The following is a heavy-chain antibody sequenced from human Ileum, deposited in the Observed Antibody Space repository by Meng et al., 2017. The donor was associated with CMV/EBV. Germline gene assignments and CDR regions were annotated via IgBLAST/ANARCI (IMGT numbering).Heavy chain of an antibody. D-gene: IGHD1-26*01. CDR3: TTVHYYAINY. V-gene: IGHV3-11*06. CDR2: ISSSGDYT. J-gene: IGHJ4*02. CDR1: GLTFSDQY. Sequence: GQLVGSGGGLVQPGGSRRPFCAASGLTFSDQYMSWIRQAPGKGLELISYISSSGDYTNYADSVRGRFTVSRDNAKNSLYLQLNSLRAEDTALYYCTTVHYYAINYWGQGTLVTVSS.